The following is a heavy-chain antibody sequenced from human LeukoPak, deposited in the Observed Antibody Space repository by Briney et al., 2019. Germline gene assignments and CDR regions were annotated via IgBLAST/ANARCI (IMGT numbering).Heavy chain of an antibody. Sequence: GGSLKLSCAASGFTFSSYWMHWVRQAPGKGLVWVSRINSDGSSTSYADSVKGRFTISRDNAKNTLYLQMNSLRAEDTAVYYCARPGSSRTIDYWGQGTLVTVSS. D-gene: IGHD1-26*01. CDR1: GFTFSSYW. J-gene: IGHJ4*02. CDR2: INSDGSST. CDR3: ARPGSSRTIDY. V-gene: IGHV3-74*01.